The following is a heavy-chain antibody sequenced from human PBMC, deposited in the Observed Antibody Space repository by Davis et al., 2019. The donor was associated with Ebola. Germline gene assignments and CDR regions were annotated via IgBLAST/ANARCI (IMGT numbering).Heavy chain of an antibody. CDR1: GGSFSGYY. Sequence: SETLSLTCAVYGGSFSGYYWSWIRQPPGKGLEWIGYIYYSGSTNYNPSLKSRVTISVDKSKNQFSLKLSSVTAADTAVYYCARVGRLRYFDQPYYYYGMDVWGQGTTVTVSS. V-gene: IGHV4-59*01. D-gene: IGHD3-9*01. CDR2: IYYSGST. CDR3: ARVGRLRYFDQPYYYYGMDV. J-gene: IGHJ6*02.